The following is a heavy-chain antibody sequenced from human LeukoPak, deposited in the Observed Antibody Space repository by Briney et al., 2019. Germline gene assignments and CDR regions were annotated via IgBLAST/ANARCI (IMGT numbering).Heavy chain of an antibody. V-gene: IGHV3-15*01. CDR3: TTDPSYYDFWSGYFIDY. J-gene: IGHJ4*02. D-gene: IGHD3-3*01. CDR1: GFTFSSYS. CDR2: IKSKTDGGTT. Sequence: PGGSLRLSCAASGFTFSSYSTYWVRQAPGKGLEWVGRIKSKTDGGTTDYAAPVKGRFTISRDDSKNTLYLQMNSLKTEDTAVYYCTTDPSYYDFWSGYFIDYWGQGTLVTVSS.